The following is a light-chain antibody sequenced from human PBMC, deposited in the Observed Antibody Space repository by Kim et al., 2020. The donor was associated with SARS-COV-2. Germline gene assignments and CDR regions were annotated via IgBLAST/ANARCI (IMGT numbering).Light chain of an antibody. CDR2: EVS. CDR3: SSYAGSNNLI. CDR1: SSDVGGYNY. V-gene: IGLV2-8*01. J-gene: IGLJ1*01. Sequence: GQLVTISCTGTSSDVGGYNYVSWYQQHPGKAPKLMIYEVSKRPSGVPDRFSGSKSGNTASLTVSGLQAEDEADYYCSSYAGSNNLIFGTGTKVTVL.